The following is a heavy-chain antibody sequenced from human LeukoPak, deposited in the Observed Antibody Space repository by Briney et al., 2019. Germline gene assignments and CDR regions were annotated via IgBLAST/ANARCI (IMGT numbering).Heavy chain of an antibody. CDR2: INEDGSEK. CDR1: GFTFSIFW. D-gene: IGHD3-9*01. CDR3: ARDLRFFDWSSFDY. J-gene: IGHJ4*02. V-gene: IGHV3-7*01. Sequence: GRSLRLSCAASGFTFSIFWMSWVRQAPGKGLEWVANINEDGSEKYFVDSVKGRFTISRDNAKNSLYLQMNSLRVEDTAIYYCARDLRFFDWSSFDYWGQGILVTVSS.